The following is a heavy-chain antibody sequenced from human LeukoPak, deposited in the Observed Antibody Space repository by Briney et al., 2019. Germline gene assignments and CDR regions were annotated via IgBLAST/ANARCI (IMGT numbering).Heavy chain of an antibody. D-gene: IGHD3-22*01. V-gene: IGHV3-7*01. Sequence: GGSLRLSCAASGFTFSSYWMSWVRQAPGKGLEWVANIKQDGSEKYYVDSVKGRFTISRDNAKNSLYLQMNSLRAEDTAVYYCARDLHSSGYYYNYWGQGTLVTVSS. J-gene: IGHJ4*02. CDR3: ARDLHSSGYYYNY. CDR1: GFTFSSYW. CDR2: IKQDGSEK.